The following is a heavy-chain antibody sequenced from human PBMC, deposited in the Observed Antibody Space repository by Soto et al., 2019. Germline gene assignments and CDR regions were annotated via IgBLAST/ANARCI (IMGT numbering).Heavy chain of an antibody. J-gene: IGHJ6*02. CDR1: GGTFSSYA. CDR2: IITIFDTA. Sequence: QVQLVQSGAEVKKPGSSVKVSCKASGGTFSSYAISWVRQAPGHGLEWMGGIITIFDTANYAQKFQGRVTITADESTSTDYMELSSLRSEDTAVYYCARETGDAGNYYGMDVWGQGTTVTVSS. CDR3: ARETGDAGNYYGMDV. D-gene: IGHD7-27*01. V-gene: IGHV1-69*12.